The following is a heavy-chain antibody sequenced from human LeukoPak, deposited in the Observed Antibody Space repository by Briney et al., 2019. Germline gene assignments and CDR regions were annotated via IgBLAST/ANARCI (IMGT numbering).Heavy chain of an antibody. Sequence: SETLSLTCTVSGGSISSGGYYWSWIRQHPGKGLEWIGYIYYSGSTYYNPSLKSRVTISVDTSKNQFSLKLSSVTAVDTAVYYCARAVVYQLLSTYGSFDYWGQGTLVTVSS. D-gene: IGHD2-2*01. CDR1: GGSISSGGYY. CDR2: IYYSGST. J-gene: IGHJ4*02. CDR3: ARAVVYQLLSTYGSFDY. V-gene: IGHV4-31*03.